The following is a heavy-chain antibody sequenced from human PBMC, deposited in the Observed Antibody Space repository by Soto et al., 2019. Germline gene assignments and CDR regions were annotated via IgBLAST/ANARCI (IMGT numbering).Heavy chain of an antibody. Sequence: GGSLRLSCVASGFSLSDYAVNWVRQAPGKGLEWVSVIYSGGSTFYADSVRGRFTISRDNSKNTVNLQMNSLRAEDTAVYYCARDPWAADYWGQGTLVTVSS. CDR3: ARDPWAADY. J-gene: IGHJ4*02. CDR1: GFSLSDYA. V-gene: IGHV3-66*01. D-gene: IGHD3-16*01. CDR2: IYSGGST.